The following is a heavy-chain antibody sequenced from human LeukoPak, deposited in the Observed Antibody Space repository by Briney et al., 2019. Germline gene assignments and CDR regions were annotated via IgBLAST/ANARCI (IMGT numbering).Heavy chain of an antibody. CDR1: GYTLTELS. Sequence: ASVKVSCKVSGYTLTELSMHWVRQAPGKGLEWMGCFDPEDGETIYAQKFQGRVNMTEDTSTDTAYMELSSLRSEDTAVYYCATGGFGGVIVTPFPFNYWGQGTLVTVSS. CDR2: FDPEDGET. CDR3: ATGGFGGVIVTPFPFNY. V-gene: IGHV1-24*01. J-gene: IGHJ4*02. D-gene: IGHD3-16*02.